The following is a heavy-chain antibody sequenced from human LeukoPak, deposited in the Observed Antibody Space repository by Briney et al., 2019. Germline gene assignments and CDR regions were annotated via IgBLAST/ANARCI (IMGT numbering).Heavy chain of an antibody. CDR2: INHSGST. CDR1: GGSFSGYY. CDR3: ARGGRCFDWLYP. J-gene: IGHJ5*02. D-gene: IGHD3-9*01. Sequence: SETLSLTCAVYGGSFSGYYWSWIRQPPGKGLEWIGEINHSGSTNYNPSLKSRVTISVDTSKNQFSLKLSSVTAADTAVYYCARGGRCFDWLYPGGQGTLVTVSS. V-gene: IGHV4-34*01.